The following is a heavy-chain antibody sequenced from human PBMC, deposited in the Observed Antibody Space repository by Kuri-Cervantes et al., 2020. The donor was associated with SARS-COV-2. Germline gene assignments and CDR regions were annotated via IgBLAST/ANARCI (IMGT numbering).Heavy chain of an antibody. Sequence: GGSLRLSCAAFGFTFSSYAMHWVRQAPGKGLEWVAVISYDGSNKYCADSVKGRFTISRDNSKNTLYLQMNSLRAEDTAVYYCARGDYYDSSGYYLHYFDYWGQGTLVTVSS. V-gene: IGHV3-30-3*01. CDR3: ARGDYYDSSGYYLHYFDY. CDR2: ISYDGSNK. CDR1: GFTFSSYA. J-gene: IGHJ4*02. D-gene: IGHD3-22*01.